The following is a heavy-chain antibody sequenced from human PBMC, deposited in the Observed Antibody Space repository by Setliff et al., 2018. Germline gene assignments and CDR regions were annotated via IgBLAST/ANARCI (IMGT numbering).Heavy chain of an antibody. CDR3: ARTGTYRYFDY. V-gene: IGHV4-39*01. J-gene: IGHJ4*02. CDR2: XXXXXXT. Sequence: SETLSLTCTVSGASLNSGTYYWGWIRQPPXXXXXXXXXXXXXXXTYYXXSLKGRLTISVDTAQNQFSLRLTSVTAADTAVYYCARTGTYRYFDYWGQGALVTVSS. CDR1: GASLNSGTYY. D-gene: IGHD1-1*01.